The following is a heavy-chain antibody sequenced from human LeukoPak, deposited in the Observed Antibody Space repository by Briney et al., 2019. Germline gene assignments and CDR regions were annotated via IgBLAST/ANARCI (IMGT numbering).Heavy chain of an antibody. Sequence: GGSLRLSCAASGFTFDDYAMHWVRQAPGKGLEWVSGISWNSGSIGYADSVKGRFTISRDNAKNSLYLQMNSLRAEDTAVYYCARPRGGSYLLFDYWGQGTLVTVSS. V-gene: IGHV3-9*01. CDR2: ISWNSGSI. CDR3: ARPRGGSYLLFDY. CDR1: GFTFDDYA. J-gene: IGHJ4*02. D-gene: IGHD1-26*01.